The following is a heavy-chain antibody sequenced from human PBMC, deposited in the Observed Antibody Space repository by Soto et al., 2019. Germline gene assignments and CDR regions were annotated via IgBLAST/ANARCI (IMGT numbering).Heavy chain of an antibody. CDR1: GFTFSDYY. CDR2: ISSSGSTI. V-gene: IGHV3-11*01. CDR3: AREYNWNYVYFDY. J-gene: IGHJ4*02. D-gene: IGHD1-7*01. Sequence: GGSLRLSCAASGFTFSDYYMSWIRQAPGKGLEWVSYISSSGSTIYYADSVKGRFTISRDNAKNSLYLQMNSLRAEDTAVYYCAREYNWNYVYFDYWGQGTLVTVSS.